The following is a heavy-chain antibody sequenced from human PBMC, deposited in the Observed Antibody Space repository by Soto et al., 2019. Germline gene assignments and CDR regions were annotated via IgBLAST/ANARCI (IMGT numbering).Heavy chain of an antibody. CDR2: IYYTGST. CDR1: GGSISNRSYY. D-gene: IGHD2-15*01. J-gene: IGHJ4*02. Sequence: SETLSLTCIVCGGSISNRSYYWGWIRQPPGKWLEWIGSIYYTGSTYYYPSLKSRVTISVDTSKNQFSLKLSSVTAADTSVYYCARGYCSGGSCYRYWGQGSQVTVYS. CDR3: ARGYCSGGSCYRY. V-gene: IGHV4-39*01.